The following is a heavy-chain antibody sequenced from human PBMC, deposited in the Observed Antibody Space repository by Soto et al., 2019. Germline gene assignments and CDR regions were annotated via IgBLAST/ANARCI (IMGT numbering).Heavy chain of an antibody. CDR1: GYTFTNYG. CDR3: ARAQTPTESDH. J-gene: IGHJ4*02. Sequence: QVKLVQSGAEVKKPGASVKVSCKASGYTFTNYGITWVRQAPGQGLEWMGWMNTYNGNTNYAQKVQDRVTMTTDTSTNTAYMELKSLISDDTAVYFCARAQTPTESDHWGQGTLVTVSS. CDR2: MNTYNGNT. V-gene: IGHV1-18*01. D-gene: IGHD4-4*01.